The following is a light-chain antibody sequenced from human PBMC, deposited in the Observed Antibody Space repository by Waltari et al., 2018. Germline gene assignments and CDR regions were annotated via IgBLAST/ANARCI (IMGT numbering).Light chain of an antibody. CDR3: QQYGTSSMYT. CDR2: GVS. J-gene: IGKJ2*01. Sequence: EIVLTQSPGTLSLSQGERATLSCRASQSITTTYLAWYQQRPGQAPRLLIYGVSISATGIPDRFSGSGSGTDFTLTISRLEPEDFAMYYCQQYGTSSMYTFGQGTKLEIK. V-gene: IGKV3-20*01. CDR1: QSITTTY.